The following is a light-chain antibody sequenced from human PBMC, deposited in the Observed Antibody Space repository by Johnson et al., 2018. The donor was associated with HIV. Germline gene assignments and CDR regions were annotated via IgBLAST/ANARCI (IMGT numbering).Light chain of an antibody. CDR3: ATWHSSLTSGGV. J-gene: IGLJ1*01. V-gene: IGLV1-51*02. Sequence: QSVLTQPPSVSAAPGQKVTISCSGSSSNIGNNYVSWYQQLPGTAPKLLIYENNKRPSRIPDRFSGSKSGTSATLGITGLQTGDEADYYCATWHSSLTSGGVFGTGTKGTVL. CDR2: ENN. CDR1: SSNIGNNY.